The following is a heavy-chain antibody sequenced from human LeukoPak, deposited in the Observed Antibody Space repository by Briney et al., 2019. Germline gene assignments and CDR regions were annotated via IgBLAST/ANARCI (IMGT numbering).Heavy chain of an antibody. D-gene: IGHD2-21*02. Sequence: GGSLRLSCAASGFTFSSYAMSWVRQAPGKGLEWVSAISGSGGSTYYADSVKGRFTISRDNSKNTVYLQMNSLRAEDTAVYYCVKARMPHCGTDCLESWGQGTLVTVSS. V-gene: IGHV3-23*01. CDR3: VKARMPHCGTDCLES. J-gene: IGHJ4*02. CDR2: ISGSGGST. CDR1: GFTFSSYA.